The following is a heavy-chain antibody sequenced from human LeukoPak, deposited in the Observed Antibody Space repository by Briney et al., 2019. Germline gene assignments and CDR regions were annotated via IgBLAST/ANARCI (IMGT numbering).Heavy chain of an antibody. J-gene: IGHJ4*02. CDR2: ISSSGSTI. Sequence: GGSLRLSCAASGFTFSSYGMHWVRQAPGKGLEWVSYISSSGSTIYYADSVKGRFTISRDNAKNSLYLQMNSLRAEDTAVYYCARESRWMHTAMALYFDYWGQGTLVTVSS. CDR1: GFTFSSYG. D-gene: IGHD5-18*01. CDR3: ARESRWMHTAMALYFDY. V-gene: IGHV3-48*04.